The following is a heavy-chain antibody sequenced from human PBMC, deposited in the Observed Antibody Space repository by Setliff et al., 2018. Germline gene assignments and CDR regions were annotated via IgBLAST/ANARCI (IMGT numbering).Heavy chain of an antibody. Sequence: SETLSLTCTVSGGSIGSYYWTWIRQPAGRGLEWIGRIYTTGSTNFNPSLNSRVTMSLDKSKNQFSLKLSSVTAADSAVYFCARVRIVPYCMDVWDKGTTVTVSS. D-gene: IGHD2-15*01. CDR2: IYTTGST. J-gene: IGHJ6*03. CDR3: ARVRIVPYCMDV. CDR1: GGSIGSYY. V-gene: IGHV4-4*07.